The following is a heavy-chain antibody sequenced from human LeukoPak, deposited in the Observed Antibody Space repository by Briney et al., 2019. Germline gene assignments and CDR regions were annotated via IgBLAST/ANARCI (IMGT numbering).Heavy chain of an antibody. D-gene: IGHD6-13*01. J-gene: IGHJ4*02. V-gene: IGHV4-59*01. CDR2: IYYSGST. Sequence: SETLSLTCTVSGGSISSYYWSWIRQPPGKGLEWIGYIYYSGSTNYNPSLKSRVTISVDTSKNQFSLKLSSVTAADTAVYYCARTRRSSWYHASDYWGQGTLVTVSS. CDR3: ARTRRSSWYHASDY. CDR1: GGSISSYY.